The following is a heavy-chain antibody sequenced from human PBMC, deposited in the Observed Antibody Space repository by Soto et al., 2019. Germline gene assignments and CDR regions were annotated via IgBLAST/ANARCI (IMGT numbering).Heavy chain of an antibody. V-gene: IGHV5-10-1*01. Sequence: PGASLKISCQGSGYSFAGYWITWVRQKPGKGLAWMGRIDPSDSQTYYSPSFRGHVTISVTKSITTVFLQWSSLRASDTAMYYCARQIYDSDTGPNFQYYFDSWGQGTPVTVSS. J-gene: IGHJ4*02. CDR1: GYSFAGYW. D-gene: IGHD3-22*01. CDR3: ARQIYDSDTGPNFQYYFDS. CDR2: IDPSDSQT.